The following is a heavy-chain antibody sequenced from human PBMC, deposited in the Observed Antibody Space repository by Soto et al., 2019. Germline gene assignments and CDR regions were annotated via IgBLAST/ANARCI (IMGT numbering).Heavy chain of an antibody. Sequence: SETLSLTCAVYGGSFSGYYWSWIRQPPGKGLEWIGEINHSGSTNYNPSLKSRVTISVDTSKNQFSLKLSSVTAADTAVYYCARGVLYYYHYYYMDVWGKGTTVTVSS. J-gene: IGHJ6*03. CDR3: ARGVLYYYHYYYMDV. CDR1: GGSFSGYY. D-gene: IGHD2-8*01. V-gene: IGHV4-34*01. CDR2: INHSGST.